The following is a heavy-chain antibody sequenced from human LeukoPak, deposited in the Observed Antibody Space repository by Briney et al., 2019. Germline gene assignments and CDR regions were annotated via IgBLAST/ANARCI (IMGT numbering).Heavy chain of an antibody. D-gene: IGHD6-13*01. Sequence: PSETLSLTCAVYGGSFGGYYWSWIRQPPGKGLEWIGEINHSGSTYYNPSLKSRVTISVDTSKNQFSLKLSSVTAADTAVYYCARSVAAAGTNWGQGTLVTVSS. CDR1: GGSFGGYY. J-gene: IGHJ4*02. CDR2: INHSGST. V-gene: IGHV4-34*01. CDR3: ARSVAAAGTN.